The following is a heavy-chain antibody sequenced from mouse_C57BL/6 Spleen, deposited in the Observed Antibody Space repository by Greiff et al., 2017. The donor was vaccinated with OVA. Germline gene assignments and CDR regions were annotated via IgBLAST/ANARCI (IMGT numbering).Heavy chain of an antibody. CDR1: GFTFSDYG. CDR3: AREIYDGYYWFAY. J-gene: IGHJ3*01. CDR2: ISSGSSTI. V-gene: IGHV5-17*01. Sequence: EVMLVESGGGLVKPGGSLKLSCAASGFTFSDYGMHWVRQAPEKGLEWVAYISSGSSTIYYADTVKGRFTISRDNAKNTLFLQMTSLRSEDTAMYYGAREIYDGYYWFAYWGQGTLVTVSA. D-gene: IGHD2-3*01.